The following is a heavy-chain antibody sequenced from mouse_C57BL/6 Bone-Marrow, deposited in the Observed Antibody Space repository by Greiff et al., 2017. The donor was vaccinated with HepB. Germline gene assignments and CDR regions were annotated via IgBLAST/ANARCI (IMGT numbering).Heavy chain of an antibody. CDR2: IHPNSGST. D-gene: IGHD2-3*01. CDR1: GYTFTSYW. CDR3: ARRGYYTYYAMDY. Sequence: QVQLQHPGAELVKPGASVKLSCKASGYTFTSYWMHWVKQRPGQGLEWIGMIHPNSGSTNYNEKFKSKATLTVDKSSSTAYMQLSSLTSEDSAVYYCARRGYYTYYAMDYWGQGTSVTVSS. V-gene: IGHV1-64*01. J-gene: IGHJ4*01.